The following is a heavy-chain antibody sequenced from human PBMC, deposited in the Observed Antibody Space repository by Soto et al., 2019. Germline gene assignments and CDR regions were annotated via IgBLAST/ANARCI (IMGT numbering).Heavy chain of an antibody. CDR2: IYYSGST. CDR3: AILISEAAAGRTAYYFGD. Sequence: SETLSLTCTVSGGSISSSSYYWGWIRQPPGKGLEWIGRIYYSGSTYYNPSLKSRVTISVDTSKNQFSLKLSSVTAADTSVYYCAILISEAAAGRTAYYFGDRGEGTLVTV. V-gene: IGHV4-39*01. D-gene: IGHD6-13*01. CDR1: GGSISSSSYY. J-gene: IGHJ4*02.